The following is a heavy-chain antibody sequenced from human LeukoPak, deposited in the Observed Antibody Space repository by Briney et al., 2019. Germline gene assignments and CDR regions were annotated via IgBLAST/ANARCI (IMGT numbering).Heavy chain of an antibody. CDR2: IHSGGST. Sequence: GGSLRLSCAASGFTVSSNYMSWVRQAPGKGLEWVSVIHSGGSTYYADSVKGRFTISRDNSKNTLYLQMNSLRAEDTAVYYCARPHDYGDYVRDYWGQGTLVTVSS. CDR3: ARPHDYGDYVRDY. V-gene: IGHV3-66*02. J-gene: IGHJ4*02. CDR1: GFTVSSNY. D-gene: IGHD4-17*01.